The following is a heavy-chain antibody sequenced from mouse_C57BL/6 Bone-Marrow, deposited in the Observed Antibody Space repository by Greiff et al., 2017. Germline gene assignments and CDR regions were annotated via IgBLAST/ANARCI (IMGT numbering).Heavy chain of an antibody. V-gene: IGHV5-17*01. CDR2: ISSGSSTI. CDR1: GFTFSDYG. D-gene: IGHD2-5*01. Sequence: EVQRVESGGGLVKPGGSLKLSCAASGFTFSDYGMHWVRQAPEKGLEWVAYISSGSSTIYYADTVKGRFTISRDNAKNTLFLQMTSLRSEDTAMYYCARNSNYLAYWGQGTLVTVSA. CDR3: ARNSNYLAY. J-gene: IGHJ3*01.